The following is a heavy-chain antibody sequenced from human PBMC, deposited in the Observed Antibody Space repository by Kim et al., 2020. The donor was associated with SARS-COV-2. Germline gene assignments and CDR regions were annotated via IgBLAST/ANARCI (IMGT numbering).Heavy chain of an antibody. CDR3: AREGVGATY. CDR2: STI. D-gene: IGHD1-26*01. J-gene: IGHJ4*02. Sequence: STIYYADSVKGRFTIPRDNAKNSLYLQMNSLRAEDTAVYYCAREGVGATYWGQGALVTVSS. V-gene: IGHV3-48*03.